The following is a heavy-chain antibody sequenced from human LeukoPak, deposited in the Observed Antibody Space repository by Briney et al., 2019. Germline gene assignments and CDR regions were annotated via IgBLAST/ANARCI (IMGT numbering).Heavy chain of an antibody. Sequence: SETLSLTCTVSDGSISSYYWSWIRQPPGKGLERIGYIYYSGSTNYNPSLKSRVTISVDTSKNQFSLKLSSVTAADTAVYYCARTTYYYDSSGYYLYYFDYWGQGTLVTVSS. D-gene: IGHD3-22*01. CDR2: IYYSGST. CDR3: ARTTYYYDSSGYYLYYFDY. J-gene: IGHJ4*02. CDR1: DGSISSYY. V-gene: IGHV4-59*08.